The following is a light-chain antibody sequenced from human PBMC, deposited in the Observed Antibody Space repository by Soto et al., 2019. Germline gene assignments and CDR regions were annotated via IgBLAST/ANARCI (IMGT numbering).Light chain of an antibody. CDR2: AAS. J-gene: IGKJ5*01. V-gene: IGKV1-39*01. CDR3: QQSYSIPIT. Sequence: DIQMTQSPSSLSASVGDRVTITCRASQSIINYLNWYQQKPGTAPKLLIYAASSLQSGVPSRFSGSGSGTDFTLTISSLQPEDFAAYYCQQSYSIPITFGQGTRLEIK. CDR1: QSIINY.